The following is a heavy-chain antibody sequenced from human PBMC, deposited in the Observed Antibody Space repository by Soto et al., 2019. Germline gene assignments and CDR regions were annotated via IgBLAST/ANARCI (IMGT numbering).Heavy chain of an antibody. CDR2: IFSNDEK. D-gene: IGHD3-10*01. V-gene: IGHV2-26*01. CDR1: GFSLSNARMG. Sequence: SGPTLVNPTETLTLTCTVSGFSLSNARMGVRWIRQPPGKALEWLAHIFSNDEKSYSTSLKSRLTISKDTSKSQVVLTMTNMDPVDTATYYCARMEARWFGRHYYYGMDVWGQGT. J-gene: IGHJ6*02. CDR3: ARMEARWFGRHYYYGMDV.